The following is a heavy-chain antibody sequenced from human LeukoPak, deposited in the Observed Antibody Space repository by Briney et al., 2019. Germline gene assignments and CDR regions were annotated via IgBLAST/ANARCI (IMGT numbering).Heavy chain of an antibody. J-gene: IGHJ4*02. Sequence: SETLSLTCTVSGGSVSSGSYYWTWIRQPPGKGLEWIGYIYYSGSTNYNPSLKSRVTISVDTSKNQFSLKLSSVTAADTAVYYCARSQYYDSSGYYVFYFDYWGQGTLVTVSS. CDR1: GGSVSSGSYY. CDR3: ARSQYYDSSGYYVFYFDY. CDR2: IYYSGST. V-gene: IGHV4-61*01. D-gene: IGHD3-22*01.